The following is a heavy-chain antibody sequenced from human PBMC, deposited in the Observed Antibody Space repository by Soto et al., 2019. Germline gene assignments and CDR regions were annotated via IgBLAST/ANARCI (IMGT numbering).Heavy chain of an antibody. Sequence: ASVKVSCKASGYTFTSYAMHWVRQAPGQRLEWMGWINAGNGNTKYSQKFQGRVTITRDTSASTAYMELSSLRSEDTAVYYCARVRTVTPILRNFDYWGQGTLVPSPQ. V-gene: IGHV1-3*01. CDR1: GYTFTSYA. D-gene: IGHD4-4*01. J-gene: IGHJ4*02. CDR2: INAGNGNT. CDR3: ARVRTVTPILRNFDY.